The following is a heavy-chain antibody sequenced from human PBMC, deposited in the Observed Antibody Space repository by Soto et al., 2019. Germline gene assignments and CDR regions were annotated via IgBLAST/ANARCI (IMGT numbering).Heavy chain of an antibody. CDR3: ARAPPGVVAAFDD. J-gene: IGHJ4*02. D-gene: IGHD2-15*01. CDR1: GGSISSYY. Sequence: SETLSLTCTVSGGSISSYYWSWIRQPPGKGLEWIGYIYYSGSTNYNPSLKSRVTISVDTSKNQFSLKLSSVTAADTAVYYCARAPPGVVAAFDDWGQGTLVTVSS. CDR2: IYYSGST. V-gene: IGHV4-59*08.